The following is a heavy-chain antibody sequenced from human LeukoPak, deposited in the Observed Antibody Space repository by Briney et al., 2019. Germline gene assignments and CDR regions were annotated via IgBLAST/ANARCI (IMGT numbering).Heavy chain of an antibody. J-gene: IGHJ4*02. CDR1: GGTFSSYA. Sequence: ASVKVSCKASGGTFSSYAISWVRQAPGQGLEWKGRIIPIFGTANYAQKFQGRVTITTDESTSTAYMELSSLRSEDTAVYYCASGYCSGGSCYPGYYFDYRGQGTLVTVSS. D-gene: IGHD2-15*01. CDR2: IIPIFGTA. CDR3: ASGYCSGGSCYPGYYFDY. V-gene: IGHV1-69*05.